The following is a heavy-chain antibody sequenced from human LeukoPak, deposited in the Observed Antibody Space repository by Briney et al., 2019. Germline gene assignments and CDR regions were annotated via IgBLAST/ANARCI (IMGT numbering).Heavy chain of an antibody. J-gene: IGHJ4*02. V-gene: IGHV3-21*01. CDR2: ISSSSSYI. CDR3: APIGEHLPYYFDY. Sequence: GGSLRLSCAASGFTFSSYSMNWVRQAPGKGLEWVSSISSSSSYIYYADSVKGRFTISRDNSKNTMYLQMNSLRAEDTAVCYCAPIGEHLPYYFDYWGQGTLVTVSS. CDR1: GFTFSSYS. D-gene: IGHD3-10*01.